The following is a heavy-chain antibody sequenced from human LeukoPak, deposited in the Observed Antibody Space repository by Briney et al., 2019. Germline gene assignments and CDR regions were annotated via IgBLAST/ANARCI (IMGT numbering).Heavy chain of an antibody. V-gene: IGHV4-30-4*01. D-gene: IGHD3-22*01. CDR3: AASGSYPRTNAFDI. Sequence: SQTLSLTCTVSGGSISSGDYYWSWIRQPPGKGLEWIGYIYYSGSTYYNPSLKSRVTISVDTSKNQFSLKLSSVTAADTAVYYCAASGSYPRTNAFDIWGQGTMVTVSS. CDR1: GGSISSGDYY. CDR2: IYYSGST. J-gene: IGHJ3*02.